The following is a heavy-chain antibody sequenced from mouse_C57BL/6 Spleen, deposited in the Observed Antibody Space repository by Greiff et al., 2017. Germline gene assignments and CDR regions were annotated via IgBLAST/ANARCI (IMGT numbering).Heavy chain of an antibody. V-gene: IGHV1-7*01. CDR1: GYTFTSYW. CDR3: ARASGYVPSFAY. Sequence: QVQLQQSGAELAKPGASVKLSCKASGYTFTSYWMHWVKQRPGQGLEWIGYINPSSGYTKYNQKFKVKATLTADKSSSTAYMQLSSLTYEDSAVYYCARASGYVPSFAYWGQGTLVTVSA. D-gene: IGHD3-2*02. CDR2: INPSSGYT. J-gene: IGHJ3*01.